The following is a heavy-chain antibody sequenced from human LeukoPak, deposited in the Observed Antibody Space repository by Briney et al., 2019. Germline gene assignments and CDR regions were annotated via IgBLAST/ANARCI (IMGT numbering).Heavy chain of an antibody. V-gene: IGHV3-30*02. CDR1: GFTFSSYG. CDR2: IRYDGSNK. Sequence: GGSLRLSCAASGFTFSSYGMHWVRQAPGKGLEWVAFIRYDGSNKYYADSVKGRFTISRDNSKNTLYLQMNSLRAEDTAVYYCAKERAGYCSSTSCSSYYYYYMDVWGKGTTVTVSS. CDR3: AKERAGYCSSTSCSSYYYYYMDV. D-gene: IGHD2-2*03. J-gene: IGHJ6*03.